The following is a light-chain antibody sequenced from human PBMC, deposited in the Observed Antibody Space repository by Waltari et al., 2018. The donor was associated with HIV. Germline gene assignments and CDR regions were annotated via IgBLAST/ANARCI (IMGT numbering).Light chain of an antibody. CDR1: QSVSSN. V-gene: IGKV3-15*01. Sequence: EIVMTQSPDTLSVSPGERATLSCRASQSVSSNLAWYPQKTGQAPRLLMYGASTRATGIPARFSGSGSGTEFTLTISGLQSEDFAVYYCQQYSNWLTYTFGQGTKLEIK. J-gene: IGKJ2*01. CDR2: GAS. CDR3: QQYSNWLTYT.